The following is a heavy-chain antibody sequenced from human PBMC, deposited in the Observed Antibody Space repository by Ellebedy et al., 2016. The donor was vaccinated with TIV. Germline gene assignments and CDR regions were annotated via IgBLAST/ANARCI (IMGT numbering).Heavy chain of an antibody. J-gene: IGHJ4*02. Sequence: MPSETLSLTCSVSGGSTSPYYWSWIRQPPGKGLQWIGFSYYTGTTNYNPTLKSRVTISVDTSKNQVSLRLSSVTAADTAVYYCASAPNQDFYDYWGQGTLVTVSS. CDR1: GGSTSPYY. V-gene: IGHV4-59*01. CDR2: SYYTGTT. CDR3: ASAPNQDFYDY.